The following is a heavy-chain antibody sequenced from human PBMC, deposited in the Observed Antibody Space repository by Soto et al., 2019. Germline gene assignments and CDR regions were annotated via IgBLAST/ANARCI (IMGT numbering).Heavy chain of an antibody. CDR2: IWHDGNNK. CDR3: ARDLVGASDSYGFHV. J-gene: IGHJ6*02. CDR1: GFTFSNYG. D-gene: IGHD1-26*01. V-gene: IGHV3-33*01. Sequence: GGSLRLSCAASGFTFSNYGMHWVRQAPGKGLEWVAIIWHDGNNKYYADSVRGRFIISRDNSKNRLYLQMNSLRAEDTAVYYCARDLVGASDSYGFHVWGQGNTAAVYS.